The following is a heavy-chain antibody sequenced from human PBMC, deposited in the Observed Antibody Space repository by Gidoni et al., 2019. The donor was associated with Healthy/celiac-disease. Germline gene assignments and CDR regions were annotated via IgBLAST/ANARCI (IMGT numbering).Heavy chain of an antibody. Sequence: EVQLVESGGGLVQPGRSLRLSCAASEFTFDDYAMHWVRQAPGKGLEWVSGISWNSGSIGYADSVKGRFTISRDNAKNSLYLQMNSLRAEDTALYYCVMGDSSGYLGSYFDYWGQGTLVTVSS. D-gene: IGHD3-22*01. V-gene: IGHV3-9*01. CDR2: ISWNSGSI. CDR3: VMGDSSGYLGSYFDY. CDR1: EFTFDDYA. J-gene: IGHJ4*02.